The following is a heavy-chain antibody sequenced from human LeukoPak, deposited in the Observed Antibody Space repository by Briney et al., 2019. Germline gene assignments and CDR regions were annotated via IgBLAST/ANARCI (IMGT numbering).Heavy chain of an antibody. CDR3: ARDTRYYYDSSGYSASDY. Sequence: PGGSLRLSCAASGFTFSSYEMNWVRQAPGKGLEWGSYISSSGSTIYYADSVKGRFTISRDNAKNSLYLQMNSLRAEDTAVYYCARDTRYYYDSSGYSASDYWGQGTLVTVSS. J-gene: IGHJ4*02. V-gene: IGHV3-48*03. CDR1: GFTFSSYE. CDR2: ISSSGSTI. D-gene: IGHD3-22*01.